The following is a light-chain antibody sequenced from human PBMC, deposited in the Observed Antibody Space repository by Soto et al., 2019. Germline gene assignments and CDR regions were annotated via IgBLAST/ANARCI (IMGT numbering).Light chain of an antibody. Sequence: QSALTQPASVSGSPGQSITISCTGTSSDVGGYNYVSWYQQYPGKVPKLIIYDVNNRPSGVSNRFSGSKSGNTASLTISGLQAEDEADYYCSSYTSSSTLVFGGGTKLTVL. CDR1: SSDVGGYNY. CDR3: SSYTSSSTLV. J-gene: IGLJ3*02. V-gene: IGLV2-14*01. CDR2: DVN.